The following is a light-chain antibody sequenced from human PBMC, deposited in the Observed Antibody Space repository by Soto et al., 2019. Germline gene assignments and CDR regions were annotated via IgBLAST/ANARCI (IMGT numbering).Light chain of an antibody. V-gene: IGKV3-15*01. J-gene: IGKJ1*01. CDR1: QSVTSR. CDR2: SAS. Sequence: EIVMTQSPATLSVSPGERATLSCRASQSVTSRLAWYQQKPGQPPRLLIYSASPRVTGVPARFSGSGSGTEFTLTINSLQSEDFAVYYCQQSNNWPRTFGQGTKVEIK. CDR3: QQSNNWPRT.